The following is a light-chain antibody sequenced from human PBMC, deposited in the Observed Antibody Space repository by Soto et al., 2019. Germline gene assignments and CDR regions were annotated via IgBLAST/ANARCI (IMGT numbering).Light chain of an antibody. CDR3: QQSYSIPFT. CDR1: QSLSSY. CDR2: AAS. J-gene: IGKJ2*01. V-gene: IGKV1-39*01. Sequence: DIQRTQSPSSLSASVGDRVTIICRASQSLSSYLNWYQQKPRKAPELLIYAASSLQSGVPSRFSGSGSGTDFTLTISSLQPEDFATYYCQQSYSIPFTFGQGTSLEIK.